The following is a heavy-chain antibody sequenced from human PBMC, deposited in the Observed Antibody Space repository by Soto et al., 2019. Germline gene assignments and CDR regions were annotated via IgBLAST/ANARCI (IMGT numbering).Heavy chain of an antibody. CDR1: GGTFSSYA. CDR3: ARKSPIAAASSLDY. J-gene: IGHJ4*02. D-gene: IGHD6-13*01. V-gene: IGHV1-69*13. CDR2: IIPIFGTA. Sequence: GASVKVSCKASGGTFSSYAISWVRQAPGQGLEWMGGIIPIFGTANYAQKFQGRVTITADESTSTAYMELSSLRSEDTAVYYCARKSPIAAASSLDYWGQGTLVTVSS.